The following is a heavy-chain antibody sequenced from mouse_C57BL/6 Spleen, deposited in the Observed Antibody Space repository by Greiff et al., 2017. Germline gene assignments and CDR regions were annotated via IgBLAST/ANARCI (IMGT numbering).Heavy chain of an antibody. Sequence: VQLQQSGAELVRPGASVTLSCKASGYTFTDYEMHWVKQTPVHGLEWIGAIDPETGGTAYNQKFKGKAILTADKSSSTAYMELRSLTSEDSAVYYCTRRGDSYSYAMDYWGQGTSVTVSS. D-gene: IGHD2-12*01. CDR2: IDPETGGT. V-gene: IGHV1-15*01. J-gene: IGHJ4*01. CDR1: GYTFTDYE. CDR3: TRRGDSYSYAMDY.